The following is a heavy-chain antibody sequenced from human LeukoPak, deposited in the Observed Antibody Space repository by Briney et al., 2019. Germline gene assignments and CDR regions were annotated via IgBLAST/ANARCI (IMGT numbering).Heavy chain of an antibody. V-gene: IGHV3-15*01. J-gene: IGHJ4*02. D-gene: IGHD2-15*01. CDR1: RFTFSNAW. Sequence: PGGPLRLSCAASRFTFSNAWMCWVRQAPGNGLEWVGRIKSKTDGGTTDYAAPVKGRFTISREDSKNTHYLQMNSLKTEDTAVYYCTSCGTPGDHWGQGSLVTVSS. CDR2: IKSKTDGGTT. CDR3: TSCGTPGDH.